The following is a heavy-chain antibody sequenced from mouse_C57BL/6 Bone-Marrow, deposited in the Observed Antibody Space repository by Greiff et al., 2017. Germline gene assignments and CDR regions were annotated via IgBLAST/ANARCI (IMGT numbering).Heavy chain of an antibody. CDR3: ASRLGRASYSYYFDY. D-gene: IGHD4-1*01. CDR1: GYTFTSYW. J-gene: IGHJ2*01. V-gene: IGHV1-61*01. Sequence: QVQLQQPGAELVRPGSSVKLSCKASGYTFTSYWMDWVKQRPGQGLEWIGNIYPSDSETHYNQKFKDKATLTVDKSSSTAYMQRSSLTSEDSAVYHCASRLGRASYSYYFDYWGQGTTLTVSS. CDR2: IYPSDSET.